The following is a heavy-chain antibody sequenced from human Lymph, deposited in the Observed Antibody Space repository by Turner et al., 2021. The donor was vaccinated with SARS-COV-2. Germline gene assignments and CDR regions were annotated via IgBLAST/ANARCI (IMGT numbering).Heavy chain of an antibody. CDR2: ISGSGGRT. CDR1: GFTLSSYA. D-gene: IGHD1-1*01. CDR3: AKDPNWYVLSAVDY. J-gene: IGHJ4*02. Sequence: EVQLLESGGGLVQPGGHLRLSCPASGFTLSSYAMSWVRQAPGKGLEWVSTISGSGGRTYYADSVKGRFTISRDNSKNTLYLQMNSLRAEDTAAYYCAKDPNWYVLSAVDYWGQGTLVTVSS. V-gene: IGHV3-23*01.